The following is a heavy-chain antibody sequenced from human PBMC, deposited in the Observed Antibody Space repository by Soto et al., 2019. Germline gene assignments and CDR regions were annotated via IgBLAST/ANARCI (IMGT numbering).Heavy chain of an antibody. D-gene: IGHD4-4*01. J-gene: IGHJ6*03. V-gene: IGHV3-20*01. CDR1: GFTFDDYG. Sequence: GGSLRLSCAASGFTFDDYGMSWVRQAPGKGLEWVSGINWNGGSTGYADSVKGRFTISRDNAKNSLYLQMNSLRAEDTALYHCARGRRIDTVTTSLYYYYYYYMDVWGKGTTVTVSS. CDR3: ARGRRIDTVTTSLYYYYYYYMDV. CDR2: INWNGGST.